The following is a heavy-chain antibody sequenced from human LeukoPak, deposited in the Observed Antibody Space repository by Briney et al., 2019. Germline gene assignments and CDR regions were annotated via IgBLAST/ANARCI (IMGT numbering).Heavy chain of an antibody. CDR2: FDPEDGET. Sequence: GASVKVSCKVSGYTLTELSMHWVRQAPGKGLEWMGGFDPEDGETIHAQKFQGRVTMTEDTSTDTAYMELSSLRSEDTAVYYCATKRTYYDSSGYPIQDAFDIWGQGTMVTVSS. J-gene: IGHJ3*02. CDR1: GYTLTELS. V-gene: IGHV1-24*01. D-gene: IGHD3-22*01. CDR3: ATKRTYYDSSGYPIQDAFDI.